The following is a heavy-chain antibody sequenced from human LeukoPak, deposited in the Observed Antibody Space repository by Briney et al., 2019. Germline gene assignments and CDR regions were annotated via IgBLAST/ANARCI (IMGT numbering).Heavy chain of an antibody. D-gene: IGHD2-2*01. J-gene: IGHJ4*02. CDR1: GGTFSSYA. CDR3: ATAVPPTSAAADY. CDR2: IIPIFGTA. Sequence: SVKVSCKASGGTFSSYAINWVRQAPGQGLEWMGGIIPIFGTANYAQKFQGRVTMTEDTSTDTAYMELSSLRSEDTAVYYCATAVPPTSAAADYWGQGTLVTVSS. V-gene: IGHV1-69*06.